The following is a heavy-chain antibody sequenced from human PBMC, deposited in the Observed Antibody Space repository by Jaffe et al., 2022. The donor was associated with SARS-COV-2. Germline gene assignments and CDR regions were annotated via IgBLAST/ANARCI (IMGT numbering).Heavy chain of an antibody. J-gene: IGHJ6*02. CDR1: GFNFTTYA. CDR2: IWYDGINK. CDR3: ARDRGGAGYYGMDV. D-gene: IGHD3-16*01. V-gene: IGHV3-33*01. Sequence: QVQLVESGGGVVQPGRSLRLSCAASGFNFTTYAIHWVRQAPGKGLEWVAVIWYDGINKYYGDSVKGRFTISRDNSKNTLYLQMDSLRAEDTAMYYCARDRGGAGYYGMDVWGQGTTVTVSS.